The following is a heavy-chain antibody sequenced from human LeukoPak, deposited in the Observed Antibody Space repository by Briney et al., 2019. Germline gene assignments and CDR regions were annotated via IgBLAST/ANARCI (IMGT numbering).Heavy chain of an antibody. D-gene: IGHD3-10*01. CDR1: GGSFSGYY. J-gene: IGHJ4*02. Sequence: SETLSLTCAVYGGSFSGYYWSWIRQPPGKGLEWIGEINHSGSTNYNPSLKSRVTISVDTSKNQFSLKLSSVTAADTAVYYCASEPRPGGGFDYWGQGTLVTVSS. CDR2: INHSGST. V-gene: IGHV4-34*01. CDR3: ASEPRPGGGFDY.